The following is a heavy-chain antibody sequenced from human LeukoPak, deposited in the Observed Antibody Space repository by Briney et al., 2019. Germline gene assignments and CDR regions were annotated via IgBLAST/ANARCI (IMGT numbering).Heavy chain of an antibody. J-gene: IGHJ6*02. Sequence: KSSETLSLTCTVSGGSISSSSYYWGWIRQPPGKGLEWIGSIYYSGSTYYNPSLKSRVTISVDTSKNQFSLKLSSVTAADTAVYYCARRDSSSWTGEYYYGMDVWGQGTTVTVSS. D-gene: IGHD6-13*01. V-gene: IGHV4-39*07. CDR3: ARRDSSSWTGEYYYGMDV. CDR1: GGSISSSSYY. CDR2: IYYSGST.